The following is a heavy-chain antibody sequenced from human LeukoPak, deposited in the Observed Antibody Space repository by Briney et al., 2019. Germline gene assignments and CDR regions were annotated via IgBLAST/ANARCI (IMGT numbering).Heavy chain of an antibody. Sequence: SETLSLTCTVSGGSISSSSYYWGWIRQSPGRGLEWIASSYYSGSTYYNPSLKSRVTISVDTSKNQFSLKLSSVTAADTAVYYCARDSSGYYPFDYWGQGTLVTVSS. CDR1: GGSISSSSYY. D-gene: IGHD3-22*01. V-gene: IGHV4-39*07. J-gene: IGHJ4*02. CDR2: SYYSGST. CDR3: ARDSSGYYPFDY.